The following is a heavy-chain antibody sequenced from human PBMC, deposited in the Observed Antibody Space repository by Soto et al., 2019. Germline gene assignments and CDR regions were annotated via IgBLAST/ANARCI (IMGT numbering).Heavy chain of an antibody. CDR1: GFTFSSYD. V-gene: IGHV3-13*01. D-gene: IGHD1-26*01. CDR2: IGTAGDT. J-gene: IGHJ3*02. CDR3: ARGGIVGATTGDAFDI. Sequence: PGGSLRLSCAASGFTFSSYDMHWVRQATGKGLEWVSAIGTAGDTYYSGSVKGRFTISRENAKNSLYLQMNSLRAGDTAVYYCARGGIVGATTGDAFDIWGQGTMVTLSS.